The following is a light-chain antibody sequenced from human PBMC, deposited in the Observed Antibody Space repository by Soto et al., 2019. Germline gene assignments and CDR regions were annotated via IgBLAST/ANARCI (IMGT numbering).Light chain of an antibody. Sequence: EIVLTQSPGTLSLSPGERATLSCRASQSVSSSYLAWYQQKPGQAPRLLIYGASNRATGIPARFSGGGSGTDFTLTISSLEPEDSAVYYCQQRSNSPPWITFGQGTKVDI. CDR1: QSVSSSY. J-gene: IGKJ1*01. CDR3: QQRSNSPPWIT. V-gene: IGKV3D-20*02. CDR2: GAS.